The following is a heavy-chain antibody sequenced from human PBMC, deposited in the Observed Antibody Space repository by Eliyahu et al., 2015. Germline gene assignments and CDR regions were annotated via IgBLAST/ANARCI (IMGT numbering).Heavy chain of an antibody. Sequence: QVQLVQSGAEVKKPGASVKVSCKASGYTFTSYDINXVRQATGQGLEWMGWMNPNSGNTGYAQKFQGRVTMTRNTSISTAYMELSSLRSEDTAVYYCARGRYCTGGVCYFSPNYYYYYMDVWGKGTTVTVSS. CDR3: ARGRYCTGGVCYFSPNYYYYYMDV. CDR1: GYTFTSYD. D-gene: IGHD2-8*02. J-gene: IGHJ6*03. CDR2: MNPNSGNT. V-gene: IGHV1-8*01.